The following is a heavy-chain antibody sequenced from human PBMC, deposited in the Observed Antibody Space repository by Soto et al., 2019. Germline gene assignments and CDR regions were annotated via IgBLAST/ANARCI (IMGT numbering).Heavy chain of an antibody. Sequence: EVQLVESGGGLVQPGRSLRLSCTASGFTFGDYAMSWFRQAPGKGLEWVGFIRTKAYGGTTEYAASVKGRFIISRDDSKSIAYLQMNSLKTEDTAVYYCTRGRLTTVTAFDIWGQGTMVTVSS. D-gene: IGHD4-17*01. J-gene: IGHJ3*02. CDR3: TRGRLTTVTAFDI. CDR1: GFTFGDYA. CDR2: IRTKAYGGTT. V-gene: IGHV3-49*03.